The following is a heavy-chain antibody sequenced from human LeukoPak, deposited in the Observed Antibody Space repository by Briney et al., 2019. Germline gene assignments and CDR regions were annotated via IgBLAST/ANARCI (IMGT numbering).Heavy chain of an antibody. CDR1: GFTFRNYW. J-gene: IGHJ6*02. D-gene: IGHD1-7*01. Sequence: GGSLTLSCAASGFTFRNYWMTWVRQAPGKGLEWVANIKEDGGEEYYVDSVKGRFTISRDNAKNLLYLQLNSLRVEDTAAYYCARNWYLTSYGMDVWGQGTTVTVSS. V-gene: IGHV3-7*05. CDR3: ARNWYLTSYGMDV. CDR2: IKEDGGEE.